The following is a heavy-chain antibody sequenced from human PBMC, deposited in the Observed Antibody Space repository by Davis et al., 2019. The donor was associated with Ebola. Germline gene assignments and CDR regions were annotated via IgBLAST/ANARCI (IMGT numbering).Heavy chain of an antibody. V-gene: IGHV1-2*02. CDR1: GYTFTDYY. CDR2: ISPNNGGT. CDR3: ARDRITIFELYFDGMDV. D-gene: IGHD3-3*01. Sequence: ASVKVSCKASGYTFTDYYIHWVRQAPGQGLEWMGWISPNNGGTLFARNFQGRVTMTRDTSIGTVYMELRSLRSDDTAVYYCARDRITIFELYFDGMDVWGQGTTVTVSS. J-gene: IGHJ6*02.